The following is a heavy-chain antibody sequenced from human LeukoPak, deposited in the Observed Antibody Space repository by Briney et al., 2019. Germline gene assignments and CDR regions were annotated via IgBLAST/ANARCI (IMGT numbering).Heavy chain of an antibody. V-gene: IGHV4-61*10. CDR3: ARLTGYMIEDYFDY. CDR1: GGSVNSGNYY. Sequence: PSETLSLTCTVSGGSVNSGNYYWSWIRQPAGKVMEWIGRMYTSGATNYNPSLKSRVSISRDTSKNQFSLKLRSVTAADTAVYYCARLTGYMIEDYFDYWGQGTLVTVSS. J-gene: IGHJ4*02. CDR2: MYTSGAT. D-gene: IGHD3-22*01.